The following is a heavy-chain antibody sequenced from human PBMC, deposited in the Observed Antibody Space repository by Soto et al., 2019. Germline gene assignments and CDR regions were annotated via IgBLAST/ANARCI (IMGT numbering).Heavy chain of an antibody. J-gene: IGHJ6*02. D-gene: IGHD2-15*01. CDR1: GGSISNFGQF. Sequence: QLQLQESAPGLVKPSETLSLTCTVSGGSISNFGQFCGCIRQPPGKGLEWIGSISYSGSPYYKPSLKSRLSIFVGTAKNQFSLKLRSVTAADTAVYYCAIQGRGAGGGTFFYGLDVGGQGTTVTVSS. CDR2: ISYSGSP. CDR3: AIQGRGAGGGTFFYGLDV. V-gene: IGHV4-39*01.